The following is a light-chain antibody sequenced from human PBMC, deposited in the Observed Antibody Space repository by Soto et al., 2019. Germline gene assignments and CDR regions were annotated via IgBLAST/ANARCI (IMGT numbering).Light chain of an antibody. Sequence: SVLTQPASVSGSPVQSIAISCTGSSSDVGGYNYVSWYQHHPGKAPKLMIYDVTNRPSGVSDRFSGSKSGNTASLTISGLQAEDEADYCCSSYTSSGNYVFGTGTKVTVL. CDR2: DVT. CDR3: SSYTSSGNYV. J-gene: IGLJ1*01. V-gene: IGLV2-14*03. CDR1: SSDVGGYNY.